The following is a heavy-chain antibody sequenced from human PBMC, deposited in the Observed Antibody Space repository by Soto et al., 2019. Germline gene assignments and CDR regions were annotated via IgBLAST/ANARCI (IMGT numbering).Heavy chain of an antibody. CDR1: GGSFSTYY. CDR2: INHSGSN. Sequence: SETLCLTCVVSGGSFSTYYYNWIRQSPGKGMEWIGEINHSGSNNYSPSLKSRVTMSLDTSKNQFSLKLPSRTAPDTAVYYCARGGSNDWQVAFDIWGQGTRVTVS. J-gene: IGHJ3*02. CDR3: ARGGSNDWQVAFDI. D-gene: IGHD3-9*01. V-gene: IGHV4-34*01.